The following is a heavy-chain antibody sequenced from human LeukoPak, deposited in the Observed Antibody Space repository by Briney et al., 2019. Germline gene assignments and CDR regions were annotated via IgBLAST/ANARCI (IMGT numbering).Heavy chain of an antibody. V-gene: IGHV1-69*13. J-gene: IGHJ4*02. Sequence: SVNVSCKASGCTFSNYAFTWVRQAPGQGFEWMGEIIPLLGTTKYAQKFQGRVTISADESTSTTYMEMSSLRSEDTALYFCAGNLEDTPVAYWGQGTQVTVSS. CDR2: IIPLLGTT. CDR1: GCTFSNYA. CDR3: AGNLEDTPVAY. D-gene: IGHD5-18*01.